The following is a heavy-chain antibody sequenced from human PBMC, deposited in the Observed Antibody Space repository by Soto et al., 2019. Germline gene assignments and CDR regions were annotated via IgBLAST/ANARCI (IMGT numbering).Heavy chain of an antibody. CDR3: TYYDFDP. CDR2: IWYDGSNK. D-gene: IGHD3-3*01. CDR1: GFTFSSYG. J-gene: IGHJ5*02. V-gene: IGHV3-33*01. Sequence: QVQLVESGGGVVQPGRSLRLSCAASGFTFSSYGMHWVRQAPGKGLEWVAVIWYDGSNKYYADSVKGRFTISRDNSKNTLYLQLNILRAEAPSVYYCTYYDFDPWGQGTLVTVSS.